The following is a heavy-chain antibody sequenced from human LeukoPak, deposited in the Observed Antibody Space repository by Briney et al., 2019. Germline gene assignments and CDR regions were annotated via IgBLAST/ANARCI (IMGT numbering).Heavy chain of an antibody. CDR3: AKDQESSSWPHAFDL. CDR1: GFTFSSYG. CDR2: IRDDGSNK. D-gene: IGHD6-13*01. J-gene: IGHJ3*01. V-gene: IGHV3-30*02. Sequence: PGGSLRLSCAASGFTFSSYGMHWVRQAPGKGLEWVAFIRDDGSNKYYADSVKGRFTISRDNSKNTLYLQMNSLRAEDAAVYYCAKDQESSSWPHAFDLWGQGTLVTVSS.